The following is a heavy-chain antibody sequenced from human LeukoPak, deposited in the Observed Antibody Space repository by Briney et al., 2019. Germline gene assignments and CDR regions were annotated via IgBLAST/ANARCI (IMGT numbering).Heavy chain of an antibody. Sequence: GGSLRLSCAASGFTFSSYGMHWVRQAPGKGLERVSAISGSGGNTYYADSVKGRFTLSRDNSKNTLYLQMNSLRAEDTAVYYCAKDVDSSGYYLSFDYWGQGTLVTVSS. CDR1: GFTFSSYG. CDR2: ISGSGGNT. D-gene: IGHD3-22*01. CDR3: AKDVDSSGYYLSFDY. V-gene: IGHV3-23*01. J-gene: IGHJ4*02.